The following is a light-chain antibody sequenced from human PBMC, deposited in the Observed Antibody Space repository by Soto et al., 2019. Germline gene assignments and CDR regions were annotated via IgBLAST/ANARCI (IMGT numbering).Light chain of an antibody. Sequence: QSALTQPASVSGSPGQSITISCTGTSSDVGDYKYVSWYQQHPGKAPKLLIYEVSNRPSGVSSRFSGSKSGDTASLTISGLQAEDEADYYCSSYPRSTTFYLAFGGGTKLTVL. CDR3: SSYPRSTTFYLA. V-gene: IGLV2-14*01. CDR1: SSDVGDYKY. CDR2: EVS. J-gene: IGLJ2*01.